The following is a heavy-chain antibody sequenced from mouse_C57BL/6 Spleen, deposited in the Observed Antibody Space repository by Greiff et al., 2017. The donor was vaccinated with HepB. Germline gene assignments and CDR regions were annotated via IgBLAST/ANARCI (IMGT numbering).Heavy chain of an antibody. D-gene: IGHD1-1*01. CDR1: GFNIKDYY. CDR3: ARSPITTVVAYYFDY. Sequence: VQLQQSGAELVKPGASVKLSCTASGFNIKDYYMHWVKQRTEQGLEWIGRIDPEDGETKYAPKFQGKATLTADTSSNTAYLQLSSLTSEDTAVYYCARSPITTVVAYYFDYWGQGTTLTVSS. V-gene: IGHV14-2*01. J-gene: IGHJ2*01. CDR2: IDPEDGET.